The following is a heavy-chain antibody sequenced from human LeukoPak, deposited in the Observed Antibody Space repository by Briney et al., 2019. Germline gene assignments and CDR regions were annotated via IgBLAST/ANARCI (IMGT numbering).Heavy chain of an antibody. V-gene: IGHV1-2*02. D-gene: IGHD2-15*01. CDR1: GYTFTGYY. CDR3: AKDLGYCSGGSCYSEGY. Sequence: ASVKVSCKASGYTFTGYYMHWVRQAPGQGLEWMGWINPNSGSTDYAQKFQGRVTMTRDTSISTAYMELSRLRSDDTAVYYCAKDLGYCSGGSCYSEGYWGQGTLVTVSS. J-gene: IGHJ4*02. CDR2: INPNSGST.